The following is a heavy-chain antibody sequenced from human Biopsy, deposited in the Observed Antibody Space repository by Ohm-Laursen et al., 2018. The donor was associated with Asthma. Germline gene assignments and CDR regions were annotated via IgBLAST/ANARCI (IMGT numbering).Heavy chain of an antibody. Sequence: SVKVSCKSPGGTFNTYVIGWVRQAPGQGLEWMGGINSVFGTTTYPQKFQDRVTITADDSTGTVYMELSSLRSEDTAVYYCARKAGSCISRTCYSLDFWGQGTLVTVSS. V-gene: IGHV1-69*13. D-gene: IGHD2-2*01. CDR1: GGTFNTYV. J-gene: IGHJ4*01. CDR2: INSVFGTT. CDR3: ARKAGSCISRTCYSLDF.